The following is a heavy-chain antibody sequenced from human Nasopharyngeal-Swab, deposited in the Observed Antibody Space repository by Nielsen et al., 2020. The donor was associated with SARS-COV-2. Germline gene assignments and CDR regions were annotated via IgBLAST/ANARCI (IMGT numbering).Heavy chain of an antibody. V-gene: IGHV3-30*03. CDR2: ISFDGSKK. J-gene: IGHJ6*02. CDR3: ARDTSVDIVLLYYGMDV. CDR1: GFPVSSNY. Sequence: SCEASGFPVSSNYMSWVRQAPGKGLEWVAVISFDGSKKYYADSVKGRFTISRDSSKNTLYLQMNSLRAEDTAVYYCARDTSVDIVLLYYGMDVWGQGTTVTVSS. D-gene: IGHD5-12*01.